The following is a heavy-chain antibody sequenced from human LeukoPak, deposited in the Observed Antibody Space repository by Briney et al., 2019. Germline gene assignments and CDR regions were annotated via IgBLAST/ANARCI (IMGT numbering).Heavy chain of an antibody. Sequence: GGSLRLSCAASGFTFSNYWMHWVRQAPGKGLVWVSRINSDGSSTDYADSVKGRFTISRDNAKNTLYLQMNGLRAGDTAVYYCARDGFCSAGRCYGMDVWGQGTTVTVSS. V-gene: IGHV3-74*01. J-gene: IGHJ6*02. D-gene: IGHD2-15*01. CDR1: GFTFSNYW. CDR2: INSDGSST. CDR3: ARDGFCSAGRCYGMDV.